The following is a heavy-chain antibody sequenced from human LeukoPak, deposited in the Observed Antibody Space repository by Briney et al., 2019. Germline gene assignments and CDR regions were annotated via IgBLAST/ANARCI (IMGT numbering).Heavy chain of an antibody. CDR2: ISNSGNTI. CDR3: ARDTPGIAAAGSRGWFDP. Sequence: GGSLRLSCAAPGFTFSDYYMSWIRQAPGKGLEWVSFISNSGNTIYYADSVKGRFTISRDNAKNSLYLQMNSLRAEDTAVYYCARDTPGIAAAGSRGWFDPWGQGTLVTVSS. V-gene: IGHV3-11*01. CDR1: GFTFSDYY. D-gene: IGHD6-13*01. J-gene: IGHJ5*02.